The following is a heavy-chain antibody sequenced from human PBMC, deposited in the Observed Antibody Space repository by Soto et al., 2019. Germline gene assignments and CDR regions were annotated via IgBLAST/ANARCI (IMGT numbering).Heavy chain of an antibody. CDR3: ASDKRVGMATIRGFDY. J-gene: IGHJ4*02. D-gene: IGHD5-12*01. CDR2: IYYSGST. V-gene: IGHV4-59*01. Sequence: FLTCTVSGGSISSYYWSWIRQPPGKGLEWIGYIYYSGSTNYNPSLKSRVTISVDTSKNQFSLKLSSVTAADTAVYYCASDKRVGMATIRGFDYWGQGTLVTVSA. CDR1: GGSISSYY.